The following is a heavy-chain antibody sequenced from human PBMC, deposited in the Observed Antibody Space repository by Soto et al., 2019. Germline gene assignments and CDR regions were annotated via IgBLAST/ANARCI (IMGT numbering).Heavy chain of an antibody. D-gene: IGHD2-2*02. J-gene: IGHJ6*03. CDR1: GGSISSGGYY. CDR2: IYYSGST. CDR3: ARAVVVPAAITQNYYYYYYMDV. Sequence: SETLSLTCTVSGGSISSGGYYWSWIRQHPGKGLEWIGYIYYSGSTYYNPSLKSRVTISVDTSKNQFSLKLSSVTAADTAVYYCARAVVVPAAITQNYYYYYYMDVWGKGTTVTVSS. V-gene: IGHV4-31*03.